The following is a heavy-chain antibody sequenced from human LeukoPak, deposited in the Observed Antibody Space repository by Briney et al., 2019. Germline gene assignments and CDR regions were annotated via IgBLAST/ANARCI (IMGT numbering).Heavy chain of an antibody. CDR1: GYTFTSYA. V-gene: IGHV7-4-1*02. Sequence: ASVKVSCKASGYTFTSYAMNWVRQAPGQGLEWMGWINTNTGNPTYAQGFTGRFVFSLDTSVSTAYLQISSLKAEDTAVYYCARGGLAAATSWGYYYYYMDVWGKGTTVTISS. J-gene: IGHJ6*03. D-gene: IGHD6-13*01. CDR2: INTNTGNP. CDR3: ARGGLAAATSWGYYYYYMDV.